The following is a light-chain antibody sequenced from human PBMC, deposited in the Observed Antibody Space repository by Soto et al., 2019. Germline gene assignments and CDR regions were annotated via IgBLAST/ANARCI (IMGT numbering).Light chain of an antibody. J-gene: IGKJ4*01. V-gene: IGKV1-9*01. Sequence: DIQLTQSPSFLSASVGDRVIITCRASQGISSYLGWYQQKPGKAPKLLIYAASTLQSGVPSRFSGSGSGTEFTLTISSLQPEDFASYFCQQLNSYPLTFGGGTKWIS. CDR2: AAS. CDR1: QGISSY. CDR3: QQLNSYPLT.